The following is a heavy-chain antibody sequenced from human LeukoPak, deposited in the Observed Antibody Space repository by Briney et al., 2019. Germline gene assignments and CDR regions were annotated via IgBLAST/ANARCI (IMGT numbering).Heavy chain of an antibody. Sequence: GGSLRLSCAASGFTFSNYAMNWVRQAPGKGLEWVSLISGSTGSTYYADSVKGRFSISRDNSKNTVYLQMNSLRAEDTAVYYCARRAYNWGAFDIWGQGTLVAVSS. J-gene: IGHJ3*02. CDR2: ISGSTGST. V-gene: IGHV3-23*01. CDR1: GFTFSNYA. D-gene: IGHD5-24*01. CDR3: ARRAYNWGAFDI.